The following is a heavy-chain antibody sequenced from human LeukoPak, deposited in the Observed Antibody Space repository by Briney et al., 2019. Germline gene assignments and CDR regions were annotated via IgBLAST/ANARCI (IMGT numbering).Heavy chain of an antibody. V-gene: IGHV1-69*13. D-gene: IGHD2-15*01. CDR1: GGTFTSYA. J-gene: IGHJ3*02. CDR3: ARELWDIVVVVAATRGAFDI. CDR2: IIPIFGTA. Sequence: SVTVSFTAAGGTFTSYAISWVRQAPGQGLEWMGGIIPIFGTANYAQKFQGRVTITADESTSTAYMELSSLRSEDTAVYYCARELWDIVVVVAATRGAFDIWGQGTMVTVSS.